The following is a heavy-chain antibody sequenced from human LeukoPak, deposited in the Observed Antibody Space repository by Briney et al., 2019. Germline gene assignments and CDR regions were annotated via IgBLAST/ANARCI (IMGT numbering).Heavy chain of an antibody. J-gene: IGHJ3*02. D-gene: IGHD4-17*01. V-gene: IGHV1-8*03. CDR2: MNPNSGNT. Sequence: GASVKVSCKASGYTFTSYDINWVRQATGQGLEWMGWMNPNSGNTGYAQKFQGRVTITRNTSISTAYMELSSLRSEDTAVYYCARRVVKDYGDYVDAFDIWGQGTMVTVSS. CDR1: GYTFTSYD. CDR3: ARRVVKDYGDYVDAFDI.